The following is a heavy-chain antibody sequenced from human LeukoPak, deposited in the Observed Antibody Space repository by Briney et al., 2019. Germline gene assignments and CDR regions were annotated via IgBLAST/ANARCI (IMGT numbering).Heavy chain of an antibody. J-gene: IGHJ4*02. CDR3: AAVSVDFGDSSFDF. CDR1: GFTFSNAW. Sequence: PGGSLTLSCAASGFTFSNAWMSWVRQAPGKGLEWVGRIKSKTDGGTTDYAEPVKGRFTISRDDSKQTLYLQMNSLKTDDTALYFSAAVSVDFGDSSFDFWGQGTLVTVSS. CDR2: IKSKTDGGTT. V-gene: IGHV3-15*01. D-gene: IGHD4-17*01.